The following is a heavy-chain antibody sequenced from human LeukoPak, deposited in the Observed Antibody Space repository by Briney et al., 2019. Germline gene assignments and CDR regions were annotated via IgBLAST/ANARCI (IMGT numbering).Heavy chain of an antibody. CDR2: TSWNSGSI. CDR3: AKDRWSGYDLGNDAFDI. CDR1: GFTFDDYA. J-gene: IGHJ3*02. Sequence: GRSLRLSCAASGFTFDDYAMHWVRQAPGKGLEWVSGTSWNSGSIGYADSVKGRFTISRDNAKNSLYLQMNSLRAEDTALYYCAKDRWSGYDLGNDAFDIWGQGTMVTVSS. D-gene: IGHD5-12*01. V-gene: IGHV3-9*01.